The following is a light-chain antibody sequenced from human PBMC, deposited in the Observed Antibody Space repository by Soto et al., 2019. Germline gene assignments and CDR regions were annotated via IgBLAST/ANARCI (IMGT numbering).Light chain of an antibody. CDR2: GAS. CDR1: QSVSNRY. Sequence: EIMLTQSPCTLSLSPGARATLSCRASQSVSNRYLAWYQQKPGQAPRLLIHGASSRATGVPDRFSGSGSGTDFTLTISRLEPEDFALYYCQQYASSPWTFGQGSNVDI. CDR3: QQYASSPWT. J-gene: IGKJ1*01. V-gene: IGKV3-20*01.